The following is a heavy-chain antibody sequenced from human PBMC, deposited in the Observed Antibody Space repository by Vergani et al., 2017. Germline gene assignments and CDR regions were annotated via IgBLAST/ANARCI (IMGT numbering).Heavy chain of an antibody. Sequence: EVQLVESGGGLVQPGGSLRLSCAASGFTVSSNYMSWVRQAPGKGLEWVSVIYSGGSTYYADSVKGRFTISRDNSKNTLYLQMNSLRAEDTAVYYCAIEITIFGVVIPYYYMDVWGKGTTVTVSS. V-gene: IGHV3-66*02. CDR3: AIEITIFGVVIPYYYMDV. CDR1: GFTVSSNY. CDR2: IYSGGST. J-gene: IGHJ6*03. D-gene: IGHD3-3*01.